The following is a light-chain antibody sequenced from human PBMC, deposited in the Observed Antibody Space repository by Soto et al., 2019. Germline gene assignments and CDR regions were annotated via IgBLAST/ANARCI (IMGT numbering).Light chain of an antibody. J-gene: IGLJ3*02. Sequence: QSVLTPPPSVSGAPGQRVTISCTGSSSNIGAGYDVHWYQQLPGTAPKLLIYGNSNRPSGVPDRFSGSKSGTSASLAITGLQAEDEADYYCQSYDSSLSGWVFGGGTKHTVL. CDR3: QSYDSSLSGWV. CDR2: GNS. V-gene: IGLV1-40*01. CDR1: SSNIGAGYD.